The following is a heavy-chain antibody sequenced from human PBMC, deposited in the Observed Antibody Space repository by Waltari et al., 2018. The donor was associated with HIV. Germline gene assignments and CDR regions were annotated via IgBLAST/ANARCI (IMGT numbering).Heavy chain of an antibody. CDR1: GFTLPNAW. Sequence: EVQLVESGGGLVKPGGSLRLSCAASGFTLPNAWMSWVRQAPGKGLEWVGRVKSETDGGTTDYAAPVKGRFTISRDDSKNTLYLQMNSLKTEDTAVYYCTTGDIVVVTDYWGQGTLVTVSS. J-gene: IGHJ4*02. CDR2: VKSETDGGTT. CDR3: TTGDIVVVTDY. D-gene: IGHD2-21*02. V-gene: IGHV3-15*01.